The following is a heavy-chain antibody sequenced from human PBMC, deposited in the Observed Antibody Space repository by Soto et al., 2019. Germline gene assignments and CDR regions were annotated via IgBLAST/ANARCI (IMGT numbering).Heavy chain of an antibody. Sequence: GGSLRLSCAASGFTFSSYSMNWVRQAPGKGLECVSSISSSSSFIYYGGSVNGRFKISRDNARNSLYLQMISLSAEDTAVYYCARDQDSVGDPSFQDIWGQGTMVTVSS. J-gene: IGHJ3*02. V-gene: IGHV3-21*01. D-gene: IGHD4-17*01. CDR1: GFTFSSYS. CDR3: ARDQDSVGDPSFQDI. CDR2: ISSSSSFI.